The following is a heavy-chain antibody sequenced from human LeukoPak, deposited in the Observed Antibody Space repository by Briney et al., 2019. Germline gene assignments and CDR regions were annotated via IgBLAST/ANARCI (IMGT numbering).Heavy chain of an antibody. J-gene: IGHJ6*04. CDR2: IYTSGST. CDR1: GGSISSYY. Sequence: SETLSLTCTVSGGSISSYYWSWIRQPAGKGLEWIGRIYTSGSTNYNPSLKSRVTMSVDTSKNQFSLKLSSVTAADTAVYYCARDRGSLVQSGLWFGEPYHSSDWGKGTTVTVSS. CDR3: ARDRGSLVQSGLWFGEPYHSSD. D-gene: IGHD3-10*01. V-gene: IGHV4-4*07.